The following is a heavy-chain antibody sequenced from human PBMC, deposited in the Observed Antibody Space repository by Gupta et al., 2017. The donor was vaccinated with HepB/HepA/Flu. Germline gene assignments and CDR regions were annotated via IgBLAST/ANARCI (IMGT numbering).Heavy chain of an antibody. CDR3: ARGEHIVLMVYAPRGVYAFDI. J-gene: IGHJ3*02. Sequence: QVQLQQWGAGLLKPSETLSLTCAVYGGSFSGYYWSWIRQPPGKGLEWIGEINHSGSTNYNPSLKSRVTRSVDTSKNQFSLKLSSVTAADTAVYYCARGEHIVLMVYAPRGVYAFDIWGQGTMVTVSS. V-gene: IGHV4-34*01. CDR2: INHSGST. D-gene: IGHD2-8*01. CDR1: GGSFSGYY.